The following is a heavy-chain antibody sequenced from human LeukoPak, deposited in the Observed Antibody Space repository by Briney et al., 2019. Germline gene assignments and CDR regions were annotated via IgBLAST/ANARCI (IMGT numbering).Heavy chain of an antibody. CDR3: VRYDGTFSFDY. D-gene: IGHD3-22*01. CDR2: ITTSTTTI. J-gene: IGHJ4*02. CDR1: GFTFSTYI. Sequence: GGSLRLSCAASGFTFSTYIMNWVRQAPGKGLEWVSYITTSTTTIYYADSVKGRFTISRDNAKNSLYLQMNSLRAEDTAVYYCVRYDGTFSFDYWGQGTLVTVSS. V-gene: IGHV3-48*01.